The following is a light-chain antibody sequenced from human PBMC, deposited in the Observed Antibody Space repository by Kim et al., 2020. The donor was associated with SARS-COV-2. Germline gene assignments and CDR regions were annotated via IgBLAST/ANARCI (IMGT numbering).Light chain of an antibody. CDR3: QQYRLWPWT. J-gene: IGKJ1*01. V-gene: IGKV3-15*01. CDR2: GAS. CDR1: ENVGSF. Sequence: EIVMSQSPATLSVSPGETVTLSCRANENVGSFLAWYQQKPGQAPRLLISGASARASGIPARFTGSGSETDFALTITSLQSEDFAVYHCQQYRLWPWTFGQGTKVDMK.